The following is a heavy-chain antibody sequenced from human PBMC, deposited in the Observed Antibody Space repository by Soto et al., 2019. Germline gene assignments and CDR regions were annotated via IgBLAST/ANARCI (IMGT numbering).Heavy chain of an antibody. CDR1: GGTFSSYA. D-gene: IGHD2-21*02. CDR2: IIPIFGTA. J-gene: IGHJ4*02. CDR3: ARDWSDDCGGDCYSGRYFDY. Sequence: EASVKVSFKASGGTFSSYAISWVRQAPGQGLEWMGGIIPIFGTANYAQKFQGRVTITADESTSTAYMELSSLRSEDTAVYYCARDWSDDCGGDCYSGRYFDYWGQGTLVTVSS. V-gene: IGHV1-69*13.